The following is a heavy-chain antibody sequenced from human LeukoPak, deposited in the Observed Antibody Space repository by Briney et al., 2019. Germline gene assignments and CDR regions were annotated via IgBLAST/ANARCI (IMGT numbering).Heavy chain of an antibody. CDR3: AREGYYGSGSPPSLYFDY. CDR2: TSSDLNVK. D-gene: IGHD3-10*01. J-gene: IGHJ4*02. CDR1: GFTFSSYS. V-gene: IGHV3-30*03. Sequence: GGSLRLSCAASGFTFSSYSMNWVRQAPGKGLEWVAVTSSDLNVKLYADSLKGRFTISRDNSRSTLYLQMNSLRPEDTAIYYCAREGYYGSGSPPSLYFDYWGQGTLVTVSS.